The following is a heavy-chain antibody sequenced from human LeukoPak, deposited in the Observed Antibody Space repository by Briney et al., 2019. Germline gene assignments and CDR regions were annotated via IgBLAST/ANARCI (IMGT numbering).Heavy chain of an antibody. CDR2: IKLDGSEK. D-gene: IGHD2-21*02. CDR1: GFTFGKYW. J-gene: IGHJ6*02. V-gene: IGHV3-7*03. Sequence: GGSLRLSCVASGFTFGKYWMSWVRQAPGKGLEWVANIKLDGSEKNYVDSVKGRFTISRDNTKNSLYLQMNSLRVEDTAVFYCARRYCGGDCYEYYYYGMDVWGQGTTVTVSS. CDR3: ARRYCGGDCYEYYYYGMDV.